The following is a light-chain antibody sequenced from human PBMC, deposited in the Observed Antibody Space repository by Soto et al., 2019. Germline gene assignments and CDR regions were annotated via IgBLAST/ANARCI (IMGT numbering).Light chain of an antibody. CDR3: QQSYSTPPWT. J-gene: IGKJ1*01. V-gene: IGKV3-15*01. CDR2: DAS. CDR1: QSVSSN. Sequence: EIVMTQSPATLSVSPGERATLSCRASQSVSSNLAWYQQKPGQAPRLLISDASTRATGIPARFSGSGSGTEFTLTISSLQSEDFATYFCQQSYSTPPWTFGQGTKVEIK.